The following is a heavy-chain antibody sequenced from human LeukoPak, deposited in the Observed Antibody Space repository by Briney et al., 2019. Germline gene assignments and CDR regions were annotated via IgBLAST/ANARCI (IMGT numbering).Heavy chain of an antibody. Sequence: GGSLRLSCAAAGFTFSSYAMSWVRKVPGKGLEWVSVISGSGDNTYYADSVKGRFTISRDNSKNTLYLQMNSLRAEDTAVYYCARALPGDFWSGHDYWGQGTLVTVSS. CDR3: ARALPGDFWSGHDY. V-gene: IGHV3-23*01. CDR1: GFTFSSYA. CDR2: ISGSGDNT. D-gene: IGHD3-3*01. J-gene: IGHJ4*02.